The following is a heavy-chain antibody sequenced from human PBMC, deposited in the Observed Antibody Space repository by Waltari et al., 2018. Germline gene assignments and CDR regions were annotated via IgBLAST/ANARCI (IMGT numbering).Heavy chain of an antibody. CDR2: IWYDGSNK. D-gene: IGHD6-6*01. J-gene: IGHJ4*02. CDR3: ARDKALEYSSLPLDY. Sequence: QVQLVESGGGVVQPGRSLRLSCAASGFTFSSYGMHWVRQAPGKGLEWVAVIWYDGSNKYYADSVKGRFTISRDNSKNALYLQMNSLRAEDTAVYYCARDKALEYSSLPLDYWGQGTLVTVSS. V-gene: IGHV3-33*01. CDR1: GFTFSSYG.